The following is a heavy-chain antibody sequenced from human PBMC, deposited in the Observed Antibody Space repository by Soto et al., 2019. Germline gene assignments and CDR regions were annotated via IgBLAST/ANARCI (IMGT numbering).Heavy chain of an antibody. V-gene: IGHV3-30*03. J-gene: IGHJ3*02. CDR1: GFTFSSYG. CDR3: ARGDTPMITGMDSFDI. Sequence: PGGSLRLSCAASGFTFSSYGMHWVRQAPGKGLEWVAVISYDGSNKYYADSVKGRFTISRDNARNSLYLQMDSLRAEDTAVYFCARGDTPMITGMDSFDIWGQGTMVTVSS. CDR2: ISYDGSNK. D-gene: IGHD5-18*01.